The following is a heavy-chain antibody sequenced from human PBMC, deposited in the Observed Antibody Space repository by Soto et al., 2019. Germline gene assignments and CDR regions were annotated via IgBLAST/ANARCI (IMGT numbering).Heavy chain of an antibody. CDR1: GYSFATSG. CDR3: ARAGHYYDSSGYAT. D-gene: IGHD3-22*01. Sequence: ASVKVSCKASGYSFATSGISWVRQAPGQGLEWMGWISAYNGNTNYEQKLQDRVTMTTDTSTSTAYLELRSLRSDDTAVYYCARAGHYYDSSGYATWGQGTLVTVSS. CDR2: ISAYNGNT. V-gene: IGHV1-18*01. J-gene: IGHJ5*02.